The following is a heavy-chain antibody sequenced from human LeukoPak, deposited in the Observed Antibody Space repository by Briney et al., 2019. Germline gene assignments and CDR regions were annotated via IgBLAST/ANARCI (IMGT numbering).Heavy chain of an antibody. Sequence: GGSLRLSCVTSGFIFSSYAMIWVRQAPGKGLEWVSAISGDGSRTYYADSVKGRFTISRDTSKNTLSLQMNSLRAEDTAVYYCAVVVITCSWGQGTLVTVSS. CDR2: ISGDGSRT. CDR1: GFIFSSYA. V-gene: IGHV3-23*01. D-gene: IGHD3-22*01. CDR3: AVVVITCS. J-gene: IGHJ4*02.